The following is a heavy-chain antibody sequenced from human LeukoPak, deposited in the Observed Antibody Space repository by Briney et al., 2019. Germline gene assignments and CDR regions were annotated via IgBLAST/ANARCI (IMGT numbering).Heavy chain of an antibody. Sequence: ASVKVSCEASGYTFTGYHMHWVRQAPGQGLEWMGWINANSGATNSAQKFQGRVTMTRETSISTAYMELSRLRFDDTAVYYCARETDRDGYKDLDYWGQGTLVTVSS. CDR2: INANSGAT. V-gene: IGHV1-2*02. CDR3: ARETDRDGYKDLDY. J-gene: IGHJ4*02. CDR1: GYTFTGYH. D-gene: IGHD5-24*01.